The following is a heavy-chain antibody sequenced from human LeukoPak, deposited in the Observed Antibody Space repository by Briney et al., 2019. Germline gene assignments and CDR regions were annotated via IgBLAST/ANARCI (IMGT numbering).Heavy chain of an antibody. Sequence: GGSLRLSCATSGFTFSSYWMSWVRQAPGKGLEWVANIKQGGSETYYVDSVKGRFTIPRDNAKNSLYLQMNSLRAEDTAVYYCARDKDLGATRLDYWGQGTLVTVSS. CDR2: IKQGGSET. CDR1: GFTFSSYW. CDR3: ARDKDLGATRLDY. J-gene: IGHJ4*02. D-gene: IGHD3-16*01. V-gene: IGHV3-7*01.